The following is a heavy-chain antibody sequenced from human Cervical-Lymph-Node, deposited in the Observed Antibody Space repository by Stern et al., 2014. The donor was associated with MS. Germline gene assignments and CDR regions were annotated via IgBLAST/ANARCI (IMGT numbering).Heavy chain of an antibody. CDR3: ARGRWYGDY. J-gene: IGHJ4*02. CDR1: GASISSSH. Sequence: QLQLQASGPGLVKPSETLSLTCTVFGASISSSHWTLIRQTPGKGLEWIGNVYQSGSTNYKPSLKSRATIFVDTSKNQVSLKLTSVTAADTAVYYCARGRWYGDYWGQGTLVTVSS. D-gene: IGHD2-15*01. V-gene: IGHV4-59*01. CDR2: VYQSGST.